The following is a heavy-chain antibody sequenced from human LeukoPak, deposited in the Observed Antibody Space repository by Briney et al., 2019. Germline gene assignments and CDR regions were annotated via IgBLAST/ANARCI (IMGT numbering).Heavy chain of an antibody. Sequence: ASVKVSCKASGYTFTSYGISWARQAPGQGLEWMGWISAYNGNTNYAQKIQGRVTMTTDTSTSTAYMELRSLRSDDTAVYYCARQDFWSGYHGAYYYMDVWGKGTTVTVSS. J-gene: IGHJ6*03. CDR2: ISAYNGNT. V-gene: IGHV1-18*01. D-gene: IGHD3-3*01. CDR1: GYTFTSYG. CDR3: ARQDFWSGYHGAYYYMDV.